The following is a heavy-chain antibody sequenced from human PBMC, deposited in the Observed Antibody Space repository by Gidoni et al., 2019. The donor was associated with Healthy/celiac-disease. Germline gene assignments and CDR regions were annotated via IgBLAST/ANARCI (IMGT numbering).Heavy chain of an antibody. Sequence: QVQLVQSGAEVKKPGSSVKVSCKASGGTFSSYAISWVRQAPGQGLEWMGRIIPILGIANYAQKCQGRVTMTADKSTSTAYMELSSLRSEDTAVYYCARVYDSSGYGVDYWGQGTLVTVSS. CDR1: GGTFSSYA. CDR3: ARVYDSSGYGVDY. D-gene: IGHD3-22*01. V-gene: IGHV1-69*04. CDR2: IIPILGIA. J-gene: IGHJ4*02.